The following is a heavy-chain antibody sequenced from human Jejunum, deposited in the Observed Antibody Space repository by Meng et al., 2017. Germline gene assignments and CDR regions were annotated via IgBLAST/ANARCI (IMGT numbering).Heavy chain of an antibody. D-gene: IGHD2-2*01. CDR1: GYSFANYW. CDR3: AREGSREFPSLDNGLDV. CDR2: FQPGDSDA. J-gene: IGHJ6*02. V-gene: IGHV5-51*01. Sequence: GESLKISCKGSGYSFANYWIGWVRQMPGKGLEWIGIFQPGDSDARYSPSFQGHITFSADKSISTTYLQWAILKASDTGTYFCAREGSREFPSLDNGLDVWGQGTTVTVSS.